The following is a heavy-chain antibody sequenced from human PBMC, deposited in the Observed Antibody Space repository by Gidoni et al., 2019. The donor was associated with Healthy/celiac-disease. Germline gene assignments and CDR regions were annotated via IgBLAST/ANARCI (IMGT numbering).Heavy chain of an antibody. Sequence: QVQLVQSGAAVNKPGASVKVHCKASGYTLTGYSTHWVRQAPGQGLEWMGCINPNSGGTNYAQKFQGRVTMTSNTSISTAYMELSRLRSDDTAVDYWARVGGFGELLYYYYYMDVWGKGTTVTVSS. CDR1: GYTLTGYS. J-gene: IGHJ6*03. D-gene: IGHD3-10*01. CDR2: INPNSGGT. V-gene: IGHV1-2*02. CDR3: ARVGGFGELLYYYYYMDV.